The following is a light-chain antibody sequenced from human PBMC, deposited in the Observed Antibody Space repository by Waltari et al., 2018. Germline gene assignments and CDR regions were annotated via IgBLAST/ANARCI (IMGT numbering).Light chain of an antibody. V-gene: IGKV1-5*03. CDR2: KAS. J-gene: IGKJ4*01. CDR3: QQYNSYSLLT. CDR1: QSISNW. Sequence: DIQMTQSPSTLSASVVDRVTITCRASQSISNWLAWYQQKPGKAPKLLIYKASTLESGVPSRFSGSGSGTEFTLTISSLQPDDFATYYCQQYNSYSLLTFGGGTKVEIK.